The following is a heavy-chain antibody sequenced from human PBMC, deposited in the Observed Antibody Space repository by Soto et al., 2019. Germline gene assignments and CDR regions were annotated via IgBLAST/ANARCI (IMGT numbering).Heavy chain of an antibody. Sequence: QVQLQESGPGLVKPSGTLSLTCAVSGGSISSSNWWSWVRQPPGKGLEWIGEIYHSGSTNYNPSLKRGVTISVXXXKXXFSLTLSSVTAAVTAVYYCASGIGEYPLLSRCFVPWGQGTLVTVSS. CDR1: GGSISSSNW. J-gene: IGHJ5*02. V-gene: IGHV4-4*02. CDR3: ASGIGEYPLLSRCFVP. D-gene: IGHD2-2*01. CDR2: IYHSGST.